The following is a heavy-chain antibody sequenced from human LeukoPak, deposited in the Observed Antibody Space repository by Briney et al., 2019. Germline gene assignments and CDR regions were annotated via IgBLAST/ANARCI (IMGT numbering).Heavy chain of an antibody. CDR1: GFTVRSNY. J-gene: IGHJ6*03. Sequence: GGSLRLSCAASGFTVRSNYMLWVRQAPGKRVEGGSVIYRGGSTYYPHPVEGRLRISRHNSENTLYLKMNSLGAEDTAVYYCARVESYGSYYYYYYMDVWGKGTTVTVSS. CDR2: IYRGGST. D-gene: IGHD5-18*01. V-gene: IGHV3-53*01. CDR3: ARVESYGSYYYYYYMDV.